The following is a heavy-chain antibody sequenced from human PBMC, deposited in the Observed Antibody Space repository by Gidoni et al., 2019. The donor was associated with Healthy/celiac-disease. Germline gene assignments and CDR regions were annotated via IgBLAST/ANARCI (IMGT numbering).Heavy chain of an antibody. CDR3: ARYCSSTSCPTQRSYYYYYYGMDV. CDR2: IKQDGSEK. V-gene: IGHV3-7*03. J-gene: IGHJ6*02. D-gene: IGHD2-2*01. Sequence: LEWVANIKQDGSEKYYVDSVKGRFTISRDNAKNSLYLQMNSLRAEDTAVYYCARYCSSTSCPTQRSYYYYYYGMDVWGQGTTVTVSS.